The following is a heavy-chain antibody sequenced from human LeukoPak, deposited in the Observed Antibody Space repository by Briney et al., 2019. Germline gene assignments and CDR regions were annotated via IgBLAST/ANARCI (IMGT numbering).Heavy chain of an antibody. V-gene: IGHV1-18*04. CDR3: ARDCLHVGSGDY. Sequence: ASVKVSCKASGYAFTTYLIAWVRQVPGHGLEWMGWVSPHNGNTNYAQKFQGRVSMTTDTSTTTAYMDLRSLTSDDTAFYYCARDCLHVGSGDYWGQGTLVTVSS. CDR1: GYAFTTYL. J-gene: IGHJ4*02. CDR2: VSPHNGNT. D-gene: IGHD3-10*01.